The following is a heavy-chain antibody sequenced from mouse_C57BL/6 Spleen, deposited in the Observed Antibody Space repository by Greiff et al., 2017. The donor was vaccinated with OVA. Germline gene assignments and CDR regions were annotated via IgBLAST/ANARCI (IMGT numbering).Heavy chain of an antibody. J-gene: IGHJ4*01. V-gene: IGHV1-82*01. Sequence: VQLQQSGPELVKPGASVKISCKASGYAFSSSWMNWVKQRPGKGLEWIGRIYPGDGDTNYNGKFKGKATLTADKSSSTAYMQLSSLTSEDSAVYYCAGQEYGRGDYYAMDDWGQGTSVTVSS. CDR3: AGQEYGRGDYYAMDD. CDR1: GYAFSSSW. CDR2: IYPGDGDT. D-gene: IGHD1-1*01.